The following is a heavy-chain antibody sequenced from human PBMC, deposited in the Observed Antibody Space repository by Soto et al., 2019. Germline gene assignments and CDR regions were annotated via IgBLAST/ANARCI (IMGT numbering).Heavy chain of an antibody. V-gene: IGHV1-18*04. J-gene: IGHJ6*02. CDR3: ARDQLYDFWSGYFLPYYYYYYGMDV. D-gene: IGHD3-3*01. Sequence: ASVKVSCKASGYTFTSYGISWVRQAPGQGLEWMGWISAYNGNTNYAQKLQGRVTMTTDTSTSTAHMELRSLRSDDTAVYYCARDQLYDFWSGYFLPYYYYYYGMDVWGQGTTVTVSS. CDR1: GYTFTSYG. CDR2: ISAYNGNT.